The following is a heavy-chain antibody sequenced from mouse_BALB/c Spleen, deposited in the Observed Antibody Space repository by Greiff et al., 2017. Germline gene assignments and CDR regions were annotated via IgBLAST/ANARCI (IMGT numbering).Heavy chain of an antibody. Sequence: QVHVKQSGAELARPGASVKMSCKASGYTFTSYTMHWVKQRPGQGLEWIGYINPSSGYTNYNQKFKDKATLTADKSSSTAYMQLSSLTSEDSAVYYCAREGGKKGYFDVWGAGTTVTVSS. CDR2: INPSSGYT. V-gene: IGHV1-4*01. CDR1: GYTFTSYT. J-gene: IGHJ1*01. CDR3: AREGGKKGYFDV.